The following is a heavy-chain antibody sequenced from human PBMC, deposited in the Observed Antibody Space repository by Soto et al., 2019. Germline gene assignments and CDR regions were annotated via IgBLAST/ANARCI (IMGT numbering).Heavy chain of an antibody. CDR1: GGSCSGYY. CDR3: ARGKVYSRVYYYYYYMDV. Sequence: SETLCLTCAVYGGSCSGYYWSWISQHPGKGLEWIGEINHSGSTNYNPSLKSRVTISVDTSKNQFALKLSSVTAADTAVYYCARGKVYSRVYYYYYYMDVWGKGTTVTVSS. V-gene: IGHV4-34*01. D-gene: IGHD4-4*01. J-gene: IGHJ6*03. CDR2: INHSGST.